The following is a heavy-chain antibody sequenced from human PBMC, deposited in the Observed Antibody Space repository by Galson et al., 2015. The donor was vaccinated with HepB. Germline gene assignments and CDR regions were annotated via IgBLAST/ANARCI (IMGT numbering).Heavy chain of an antibody. CDR1: GFTFSSYG. J-gene: IGHJ4*02. CDR3: ASERDYYDSSGYYSPDY. CDR2: ISYDGSNK. D-gene: IGHD3-22*01. Sequence: SLRLSCAASGFTFSSYGMHWVRQAPGKGLEWVAVISYDGSNKYYADSVKGRFTISRDNSKNTLYLQMNSLRAEDTAVYYCASERDYYDSSGYYSPDYWGQGTLVTVSS. V-gene: IGHV3-30*03.